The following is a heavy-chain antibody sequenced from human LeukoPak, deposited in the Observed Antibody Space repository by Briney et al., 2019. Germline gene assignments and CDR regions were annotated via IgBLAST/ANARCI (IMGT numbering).Heavy chain of an antibody. D-gene: IGHD6-13*01. CDR2: INQDGSEK. J-gene: IGHJ4*02. CDR3: ARGVAAAGPY. CDR1: GFIFSSYW. Sequence: GGTLRLSCADSGFIFSSYWMSWVRQAPGNGLEWVANINQDGSEKYFVGSVKGRFTISRDNAKNSLYLQMNSLRAEDTAVYYCARGVAAAGPYWGQGTLVTVSS. V-gene: IGHV3-7*01.